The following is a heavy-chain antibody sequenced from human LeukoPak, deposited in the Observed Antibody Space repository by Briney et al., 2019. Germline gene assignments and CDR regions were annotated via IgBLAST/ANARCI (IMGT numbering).Heavy chain of an antibody. CDR3: ARTAASPRESYMDV. Sequence: SVKVSCKASGYTFTGYYMHWVRQAPGQGLEWMGGIIPIFGTANYAQKFQGRVTITADKSTSTAYMELSSLRSEDTAVYYCARTAASPRESYMDVWGKGTTVTVSS. V-gene: IGHV1-69*06. CDR1: GYTFTGYY. D-gene: IGHD6-13*01. J-gene: IGHJ6*03. CDR2: IIPIFGTA.